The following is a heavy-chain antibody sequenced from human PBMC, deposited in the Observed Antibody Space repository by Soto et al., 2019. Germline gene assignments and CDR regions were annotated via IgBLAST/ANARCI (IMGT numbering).Heavy chain of an antibody. D-gene: IGHD2-2*01. Sequence: GGPLILSGAAAGFTYSRYAMGWVRQAPGQGLEWVSATSGSGGSTYYADSVKGRFTISRDNSKNTLYLQMNSLIAEDTAVYYCAKDIVVGGYYYYGMDVWGQGTTVTVSS. CDR3: AKDIVVGGYYYYGMDV. CDR1: GFTYSRYA. V-gene: IGHV3-23*01. CDR2: TSGSGGST. J-gene: IGHJ6*02.